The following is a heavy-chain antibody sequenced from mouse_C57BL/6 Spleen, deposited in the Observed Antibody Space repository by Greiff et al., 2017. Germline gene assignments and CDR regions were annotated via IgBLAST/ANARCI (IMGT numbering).Heavy chain of an antibody. V-gene: IGHV1-22*01. CDR1: GYTFTDYN. CDR3: SKERGTFDY. CDR2: INPNNGGT. J-gene: IGHJ2*01. Sequence: VQLQQSGPELVKPGASVKMSCKASGYTFTDYNMHWVKQSHGKSLEWIGYINPNNGGTSYNQKFKGKATLTVNKSSRTAYMGLRSLTSEDSAVYYCSKERGTFDYWGQGTTLTVSS.